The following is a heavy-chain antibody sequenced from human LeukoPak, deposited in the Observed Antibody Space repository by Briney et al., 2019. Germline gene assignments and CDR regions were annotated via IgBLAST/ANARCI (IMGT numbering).Heavy chain of an antibody. J-gene: IGHJ3*02. CDR2: ISAYNGNT. D-gene: IGHD3-22*01. CDR1: GYTFTSYG. CDR3: ARDEVYDSRVGAFGI. Sequence: ASVKVSCKASGYTFTSYGISWVRQAPGQGLEWMGWISAYNGNTNYAQKLQGRVTMTTDTSTSTAYMELRSLRSDDTAVYYCARDEVYDSRVGAFGIWGQGTMVTVSS. V-gene: IGHV1-18*01.